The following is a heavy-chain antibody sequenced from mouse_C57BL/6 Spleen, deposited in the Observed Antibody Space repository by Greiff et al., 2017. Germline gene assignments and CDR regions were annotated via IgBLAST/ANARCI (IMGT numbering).Heavy chain of an antibody. CDR2: IWSGGST. D-gene: IGHD1-1*01. V-gene: IGHV2-2*01. CDR3: ARNEIYYYGSSYEGYWYFDV. Sequence: VKLVESGPGLVQPSQSLSITCTVSGFSLTSYGVHWVRQSPGKGLEWLGVIWSGGSTDYTAAFISRLSISKDNSKSQVFFKMNSLQADDTAIYYCARNEIYYYGSSYEGYWYFDVWGTGTTVTVSS. CDR1: GFSLTSYG. J-gene: IGHJ1*03.